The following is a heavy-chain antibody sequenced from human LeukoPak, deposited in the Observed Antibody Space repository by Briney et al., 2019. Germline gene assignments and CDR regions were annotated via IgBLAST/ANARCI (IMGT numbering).Heavy chain of an antibody. D-gene: IGHD3-3*01. CDR3: ARLSITIFGVPRCRFDP. CDR1: GSIFTSYW. J-gene: IGHJ5*02. V-gene: IGHV5-51*01. CDR2: IYPGDSDT. Sequence: GASLQISGKGSGSIFTSYWIGWVRQLPGKGLEWMGIIYPGDSDTRYSPSFQGQVTISADNSISTAYLQWSSLKASDTAMYYCARLSITIFGVPRCRFDPWGQGTLVTVSS.